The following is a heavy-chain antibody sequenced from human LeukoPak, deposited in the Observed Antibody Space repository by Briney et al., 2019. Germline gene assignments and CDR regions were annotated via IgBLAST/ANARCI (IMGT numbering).Heavy chain of an antibody. Sequence: NPGGSLRLSCAASGFTFSSYSMNWVRQAPGKGLEWVSSISSSSSYIYYADSVKGRFTISRHNAKNSLYLQMNSLRAEDTAVYYCARVLTYSSSLYSPKIYYYYGMDVWGQGTTVTVSS. CDR2: ISSSSSYI. D-gene: IGHD6-6*01. V-gene: IGHV3-21*01. CDR1: GFTFSSYS. J-gene: IGHJ6*02. CDR3: ARVLTYSSSLYSPKIYYYYGMDV.